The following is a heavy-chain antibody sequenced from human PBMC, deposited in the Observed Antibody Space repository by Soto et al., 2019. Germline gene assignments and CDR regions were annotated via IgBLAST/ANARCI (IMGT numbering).Heavy chain of an antibody. D-gene: IGHD4-17*01. J-gene: IGHJ4*02. CDR1: GFTFSTHS. CDR3: ARGPRDYVLDY. CDR2: ITSISTFI. V-gene: IGHV3-21*02. Sequence: EVQLVESGGGLVKPGGSLRLSCAASGFTFSTHSMNWVRQAPGKGLEWVSSITSISTFIYYADSVKGRFTISRDNAKNLLYLQMNSLRAEDTAIYYCARGPRDYVLDYWGQGTLVTVSS.